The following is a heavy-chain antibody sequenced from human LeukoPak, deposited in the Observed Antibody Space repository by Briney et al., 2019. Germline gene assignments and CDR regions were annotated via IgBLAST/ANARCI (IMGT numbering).Heavy chain of an antibody. Sequence: ASVKVSCKASGGTFSSYAISWVRQAPGQGLEWMGWINPNSGGTNYAQKFQGRVTMTRDTAITTAYMELSRLRSDDTAVYYCARWTTMVRTFDIWGQGTMVTVSS. D-gene: IGHD3-10*01. CDR2: INPNSGGT. CDR3: ARWTTMVRTFDI. CDR1: GGTFSSYA. V-gene: IGHV1-2*02. J-gene: IGHJ3*02.